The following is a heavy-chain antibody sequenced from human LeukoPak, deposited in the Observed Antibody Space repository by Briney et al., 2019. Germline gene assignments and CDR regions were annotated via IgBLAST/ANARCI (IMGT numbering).Heavy chain of an antibody. Sequence: PGGSLRLSCAASGFTFSSYWMHWVRQGPGKGLVWVSHINPDGSSTTYADSVKDRFTISRDNAKNTLYLQMNSLRAEDTAVYYCARDFGSYFDYWGQGTLVTVSS. CDR1: GFTFSSYW. J-gene: IGHJ4*02. D-gene: IGHD1-26*01. CDR2: INPDGSST. V-gene: IGHV3-74*01. CDR3: ARDFGSYFDY.